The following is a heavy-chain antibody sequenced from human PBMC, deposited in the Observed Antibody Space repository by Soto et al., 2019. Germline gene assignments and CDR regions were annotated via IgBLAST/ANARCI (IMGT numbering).Heavy chain of an antibody. D-gene: IGHD3-3*01. CDR2: IVVGSGNT. J-gene: IGHJ4*02. Sequence: SVKVSCKASGFTFTSSAMQWVRQARGQRLEWIGWIVVGSGNTNYAQKFQERVTITRDMSTSTAYMELSSLRSEDTAVYYCAASPGYYDFWSGSLTLDYWGQGTLVTVSS. CDR3: AASPGYYDFWSGSLTLDY. CDR1: GFTFTSSA. V-gene: IGHV1-58*02.